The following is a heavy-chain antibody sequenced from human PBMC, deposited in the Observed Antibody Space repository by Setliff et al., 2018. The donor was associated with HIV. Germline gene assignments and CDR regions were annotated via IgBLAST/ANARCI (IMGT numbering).Heavy chain of an antibody. V-gene: IGHV3-48*03. CDR1: GFAFSSSE. Sequence: GGSLRLSCAASGFAFSSSEMNWVRQAPGKGLEWVSYISSSGSSIYYGDSGKGRFTISRDNAKNSLSLQMNSLRVEDTAVYFCARWGSGSYERVFDYWGQGRLVTVSS. CDR2: ISSSGSSI. D-gene: IGHD1-26*01. CDR3: ARWGSGSYERVFDY. J-gene: IGHJ4*02.